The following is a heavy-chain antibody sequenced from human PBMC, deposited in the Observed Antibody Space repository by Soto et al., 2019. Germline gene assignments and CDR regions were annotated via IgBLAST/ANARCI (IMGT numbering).Heavy chain of an antibody. Sequence: QVQLVESGGGVVQPGRSLRLSCAASGFTFSSYGMHWVRQAPGKGLEWVAVISYDGSNKYYADSVKGRFTISRVNSKNTLYLQMNSLRAEDTAVYYCAKDGASYYYYGMDVWGQGTTVTLSS. CDR1: GFTFSSYG. D-gene: IGHD3-10*01. J-gene: IGHJ6*02. V-gene: IGHV3-30*18. CDR2: ISYDGSNK. CDR3: AKDGASYYYYGMDV.